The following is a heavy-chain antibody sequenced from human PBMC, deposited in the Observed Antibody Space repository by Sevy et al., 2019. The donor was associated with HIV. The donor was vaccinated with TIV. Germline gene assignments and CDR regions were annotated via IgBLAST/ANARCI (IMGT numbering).Heavy chain of an antibody. CDR2: IYYSGST. V-gene: IGHV4-59*01. Sequence: SETLSLTCTVSGGSISSYYWSWIRQPPGKGLEWIGYIYYSGSTNYNPSLKSRVTISVDTSKNQFSLKLSSVTAADTAVYYCARGAMVQGALMIFDYWGQGTLVTVSS. CDR1: GGSISSYY. J-gene: IGHJ4*02. D-gene: IGHD3-10*01. CDR3: ARGAMVQGALMIFDY.